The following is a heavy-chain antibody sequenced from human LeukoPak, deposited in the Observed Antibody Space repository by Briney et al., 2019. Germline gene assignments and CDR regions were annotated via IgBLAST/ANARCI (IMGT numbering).Heavy chain of an antibody. V-gene: IGHV4-39*01. CDR3: ARGRGGHYYYYYYMDV. Sequence: KPSETLSLTCTVSGGSISGSSYYWGWIRQPPGTGLEWIGSVYYSGSTYHNPSLESRVTISVDTSKKQFSLKLSSVTAADTAVYYCARGRGGHYYYYYYMDVWGKGTTVTVSS. CDR2: VYYSGST. D-gene: IGHD3-10*01. J-gene: IGHJ6*03. CDR1: GGSISGSSYY.